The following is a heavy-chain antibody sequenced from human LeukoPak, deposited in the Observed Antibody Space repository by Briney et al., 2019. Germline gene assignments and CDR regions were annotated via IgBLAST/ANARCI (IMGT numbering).Heavy chain of an antibody. Sequence: PSETLSLTCTVSAGSISSYYWSWIRQPPGKGLEWIGYIYYSGSTNYNPSLKSRVTISVDTSKNQFSLKLSSVTAADTAVYYCARSVDTAMVPAFDIWGQGTMATVSS. CDR2: IYYSGST. CDR3: ARSVDTAMVPAFDI. J-gene: IGHJ3*02. CDR1: AGSISSYY. D-gene: IGHD5-18*01. V-gene: IGHV4-59*01.